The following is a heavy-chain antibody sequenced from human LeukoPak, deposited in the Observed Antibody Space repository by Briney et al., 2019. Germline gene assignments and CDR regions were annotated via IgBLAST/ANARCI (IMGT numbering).Heavy chain of an antibody. Sequence: SVKVSGNALGYTVTSFGISWVRQSARLGGEGMGWISAYNGNTNCAQKLQGRVTMTTDTSTSTAYMELRSLRSDDTAVYYCARVGSGWPDGYWGQGTLVTVSS. V-gene: IGHV1-18*01. CDR3: ARVGSGWPDGY. D-gene: IGHD6-19*01. CDR1: GYTVTSFG. J-gene: IGHJ4*02. CDR2: ISAYNGNT.